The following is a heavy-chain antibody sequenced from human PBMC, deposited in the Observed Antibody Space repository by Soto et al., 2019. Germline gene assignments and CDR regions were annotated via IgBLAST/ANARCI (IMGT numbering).Heavy chain of an antibody. CDR2: IKSETNGGTT. Sequence: EVQLVESGGGLVKAGESLRVSCAASGFTFSNAWMSWVRQAPGRGLEWVGRIKSETNGGTTDYAAPMKGRIAISRDDSKNTLYLQMNSLKIEDTAIYYCTTDDPINRNWGQGTLVTVSS. CDR3: TTDDPINRN. CDR1: GFTFSNAW. J-gene: IGHJ4*02. V-gene: IGHV3-15*01.